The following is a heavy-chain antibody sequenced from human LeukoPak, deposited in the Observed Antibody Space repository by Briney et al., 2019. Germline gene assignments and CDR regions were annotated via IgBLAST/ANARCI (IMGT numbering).Heavy chain of an antibody. CDR2: MNPNSGNT. D-gene: IGHD3-22*01. V-gene: IGHV1-8*03. CDR3: ARGLDDSSGYYHDY. J-gene: IGHJ4*02. CDR1: GYTFTSYD. Sequence: ASVKVSCKASGYTFTSYDINWVRQATGQGLEWMGWMNPNSGNTGYAQKFQGRVTITRNTSISTAYMELSSLRSEDTAVYYCARGLDDSSGYYHDYWGQGTLVTVSS.